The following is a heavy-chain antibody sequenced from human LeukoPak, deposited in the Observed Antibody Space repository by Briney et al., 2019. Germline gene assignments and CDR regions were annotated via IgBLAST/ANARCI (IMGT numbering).Heavy chain of an antibody. D-gene: IGHD2-2*01. CDR1: GFTFSSYG. CDR2: ISYDGSNK. J-gene: IGHJ3*02. Sequence: GGSLRLSCAASGFTFSSYGMHWVRQAPGKGLEWVAVISYDGSNKYYADSVKGRFTISRDNSKNTLYLQMNSPRAEDTAVYYCASERYVNAFDIWGQGTMVTVSS. V-gene: IGHV3-30*03. CDR3: ASERYVNAFDI.